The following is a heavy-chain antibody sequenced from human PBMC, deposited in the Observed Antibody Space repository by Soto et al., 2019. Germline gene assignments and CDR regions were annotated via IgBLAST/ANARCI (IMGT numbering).Heavy chain of an antibody. CDR1: GGSISTSS. V-gene: IGHV4-59*12. CDR2: VYYTGNT. D-gene: IGHD2-15*01. Sequence: SETLSLTCTVSGGSISTSSWNWIRQAPGKGLEWIGCVYYTGNTNYNPSLKSRVTMSLDTSKNQFSLKLSSVTAADTAVYYCAREGALLFGGNPDYYDDLAVWGQGTTVTVSS. J-gene: IGHJ6*02. CDR3: AREGALLFGGNPDYYDDLAV.